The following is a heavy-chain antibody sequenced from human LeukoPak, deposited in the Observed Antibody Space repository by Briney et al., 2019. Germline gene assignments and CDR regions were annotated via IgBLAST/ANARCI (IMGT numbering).Heavy chain of an antibody. CDR2: IYHSGST. CDR3: ARLRGDYTPDD. V-gene: IGHV4-30-2*01. J-gene: IGHJ4*02. D-gene: IGHD4-17*01. Sequence: PSETLSLTCTVSGGSISSGGYYWSWIRQPPGKGLEWIGYIYHSGSTYYNPSLKSRVTISVDRSKNQFSLKLSSVTAADTAVYYCARLRGDYTPDDWGQGTLVTVSS. CDR1: GGSISSGGYY.